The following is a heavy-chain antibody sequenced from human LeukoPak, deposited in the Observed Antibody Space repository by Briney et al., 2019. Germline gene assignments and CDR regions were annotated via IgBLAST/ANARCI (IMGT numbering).Heavy chain of an antibody. D-gene: IGHD6-13*01. Sequence: GGSLRLSCAASGFTFSTYSMSWVRQAPGKGLEWVANIKQDGSEKYYVDSVKGRFTISRDNAKNSLYLQMNSLRAEDTAVYYCARGRRTAAGPFDYWGQGTLVTVSS. CDR1: GFTFSTYS. CDR3: ARGRRTAAGPFDY. V-gene: IGHV3-7*01. CDR2: IKQDGSEK. J-gene: IGHJ4*02.